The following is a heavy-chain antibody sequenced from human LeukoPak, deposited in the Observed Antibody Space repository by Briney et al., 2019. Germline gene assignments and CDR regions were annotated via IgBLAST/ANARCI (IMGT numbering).Heavy chain of an antibody. Sequence: GGSLRLSCAASGFTFSSCAMHWVRQAPGKGLEWVAVISYDGSNKYYADSVKGRFTISRDNSKNTLYLQMNSLKAEDTAVYYCARGFEYSSSHYYYYGMDVWGQETTVTVSS. CDR1: GFTFSSCA. V-gene: IGHV3-30-3*01. J-gene: IGHJ6*02. D-gene: IGHD6-6*01. CDR3: ARGFEYSSSHYYYYGMDV. CDR2: ISYDGSNK.